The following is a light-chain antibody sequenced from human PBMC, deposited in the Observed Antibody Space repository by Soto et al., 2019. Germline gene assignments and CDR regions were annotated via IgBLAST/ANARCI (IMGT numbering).Light chain of an antibody. J-gene: IGLJ3*02. CDR1: SSNIGSNY. CDR2: GNN. Sequence: QSVLTQPPSASGTPGQRGTLSCSGSSSNIGSNYVYWYQHLPGTAPKLLIYGNNQRPSGVPDRFSGSKSGTSASLAISGLRSEDEADYYCAAWDDSLSGPGVFGGGTTVTVL. CDR3: AAWDDSLSGPGV. V-gene: IGLV1-47*01.